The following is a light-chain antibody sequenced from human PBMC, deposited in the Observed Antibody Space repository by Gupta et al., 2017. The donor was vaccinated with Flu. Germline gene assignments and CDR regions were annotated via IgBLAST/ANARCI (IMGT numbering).Light chain of an antibody. CDR3: QVWDSSSDHVV. CDR1: NIGSKS. J-gene: IGLJ2*01. CDR2: DDS. Sequence: SYVLTQPPSLSVAPGKPARITCGGNNIGSKSVHWYQQKPGQAPVLVVHDDSDRPSGIPERFSGSNSGNTATLTISRVEAGDEADYYCQVWDSSSDHVVFGGGTKLTVL. V-gene: IGLV3-21*03.